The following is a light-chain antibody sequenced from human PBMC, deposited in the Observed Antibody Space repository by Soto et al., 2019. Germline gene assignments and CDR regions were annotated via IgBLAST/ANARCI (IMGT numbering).Light chain of an antibody. CDR3: LQHNVYPHT. CDR2: ATS. J-gene: IGKJ2*01. CDR1: RGIGHN. V-gene: IGKV1-17*01. Sequence: DIQLTQSPSSLSASVGDRVTITCRASRGIGHNLGWYQQNPGVAPKRLIYATSTLESGVPSRFSGSGSGTEFTLTISSLQPEVFATYYCLQHNVYPHTFGQGTKLEIK.